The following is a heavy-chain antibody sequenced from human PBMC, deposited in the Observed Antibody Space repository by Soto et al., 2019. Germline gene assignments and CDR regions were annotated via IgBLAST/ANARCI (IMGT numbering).Heavy chain of an antibody. CDR1: GYTFVGFY. D-gene: IGHD3-10*01. CDR2: INPMTGDT. Sequence: QVQLVQAGAEVTKPGASVKVSCKASGYTFVGFYVHLVRQAPGQGLEWVGWINPMTGDTSYAQQFQGRVTMTRDTSTRTVYMEMSRPKSDDPATHYCAKGAGIWQQVPPGSWFAPRGPGTLVTVAS. J-gene: IGHJ5*02. V-gene: IGHV1-2*02. CDR3: AKGAGIWQQVPPGSWFAP.